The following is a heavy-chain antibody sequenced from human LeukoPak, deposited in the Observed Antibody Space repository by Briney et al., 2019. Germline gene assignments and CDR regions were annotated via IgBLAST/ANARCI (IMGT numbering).Heavy chain of an antibody. V-gene: IGHV3-23*01. J-gene: IGHJ2*01. D-gene: IGHD5/OR15-5a*01. CDR1: GFTFRSYA. Sequence: GGSLRLSCAASGFTFRSYAMNWVRQAPGEGLEWVSAISGSDGNTYYADSVKGRFTISRDDSKNTLYLQMNSLRAEDTAVYYCAKGGRNSPSVPVDLWGRGTLVTVSS. CDR2: ISGSDGNT. CDR3: AKGGRNSPSVPVDL.